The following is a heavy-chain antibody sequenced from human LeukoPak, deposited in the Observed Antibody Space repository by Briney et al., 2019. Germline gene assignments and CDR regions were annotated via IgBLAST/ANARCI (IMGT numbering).Heavy chain of an antibody. CDR1: GGSISSYY. D-gene: IGHD3-16*01. J-gene: IGHJ3*02. CDR2: IHYSGST. Sequence: PSETLSLTCTVSGGSISSYYWSWIRQPPGKGLEWIGFIHYSGSTNYYPSLKSRVTISVDTSKNQFSLKLRSVTAADTAVYYCVITVKVSAFDIWGPGTMVTVSS. CDR3: VITVKVSAFDI. V-gene: IGHV4-59*08.